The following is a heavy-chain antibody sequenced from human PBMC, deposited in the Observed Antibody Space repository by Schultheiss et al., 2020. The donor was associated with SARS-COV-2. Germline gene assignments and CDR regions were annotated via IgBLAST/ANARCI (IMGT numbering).Heavy chain of an antibody. J-gene: IGHJ4*02. CDR1: GGSISSGGYY. D-gene: IGHD3-22*01. Sequence: SETLSLTCTVSGGSISSGGYYWSWIRQPPGKGLEWIGYIYHSGSTYYNPSLKSRVTISVDTSKNQFSLKLSSVTAADTAVYYCARSTYDSSGYYYDYWGQGTLVTVSS. V-gene: IGHV4-30-4*01. CDR2: IYHSGST. CDR3: ARSTYDSSGYYYDY.